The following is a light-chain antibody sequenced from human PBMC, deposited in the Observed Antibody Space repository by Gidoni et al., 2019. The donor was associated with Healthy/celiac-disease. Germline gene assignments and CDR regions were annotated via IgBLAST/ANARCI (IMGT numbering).Light chain of an antibody. CDR2: GAS. J-gene: IGKJ4*01. CDR1: QSVSSSY. Sequence: LVLTPSPRTLSLSPGERATLSCRARQSVSSSYLAWYQQKPGQAPRLLIYGASSRATGIPDRCSGSGSGTDFTLTISRLEPEDFAVYYCQQYGSSPPATFGGGTKVEIK. CDR3: QQYGSSPPAT. V-gene: IGKV3-20*01.